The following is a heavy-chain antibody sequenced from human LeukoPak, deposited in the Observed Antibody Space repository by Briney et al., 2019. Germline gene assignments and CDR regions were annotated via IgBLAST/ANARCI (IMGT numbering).Heavy chain of an antibody. Sequence: ASVKVSCKVSGYTLTELSMHWVRQAPGKGLEWMGGFDPEDGETIYAQKFQGRVTMTEDTSTDTAYMELSSLRSEDTAVYYCATCIWRYGGNEYFQHWGQGTLVTVSS. J-gene: IGHJ1*01. D-gene: IGHD4-23*01. CDR3: ATCIWRYGGNEYFQH. V-gene: IGHV1-24*01. CDR2: FDPEDGET. CDR1: GYTLTELS.